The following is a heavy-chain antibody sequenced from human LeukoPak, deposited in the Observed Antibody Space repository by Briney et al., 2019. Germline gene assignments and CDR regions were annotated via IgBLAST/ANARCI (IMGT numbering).Heavy chain of an antibody. Sequence: ASVKLSCTASGYTFTSYYMHWVRQAPGQGLEWMGIINPSGSSTSYAQKFQGRVTITRDTSTSTVYMELSSLRSEDTAVYYCARVNKYCSGGSCYDFDYWGQGTLVTVSS. J-gene: IGHJ4*02. CDR2: INPSGSST. CDR1: GYTFTSYY. D-gene: IGHD2-15*01. CDR3: ARVNKYCSGGSCYDFDY. V-gene: IGHV1-46*01.